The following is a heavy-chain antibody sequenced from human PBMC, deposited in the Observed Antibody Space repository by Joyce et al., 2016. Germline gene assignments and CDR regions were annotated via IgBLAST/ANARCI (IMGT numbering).Heavy chain of an antibody. CDR3: ARRPYNVHTPLGSDWYFDL. J-gene: IGHJ2*01. CDR2: VYLQGIT. Sequence: QVQLQESGPGLVKSSETLSLTCGVSGLSFDLHSFWGWIRQPPGKGLEWIGNVYLQGITHYSPSIKSRVTISMDTSKNQFSLNLNSLTAADTAVYFCARRPYNVHTPLGSDWYFDLWGRGTLVTVSS. CDR1: GLSFDLHSF. V-gene: IGHV4-38-2*01. D-gene: IGHD5-18*01.